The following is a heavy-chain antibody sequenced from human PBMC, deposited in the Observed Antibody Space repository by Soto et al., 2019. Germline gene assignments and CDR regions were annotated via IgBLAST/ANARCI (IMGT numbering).Heavy chain of an antibody. CDR2: INAGNGNT. D-gene: IGHD6-19*01. CDR1: GYTFTSYA. CDR3: ARDHSSGWFAFFDY. V-gene: IGHV1-3*01. Sequence: ASVKVSCKASGYTFTSYAMHWVRQAPGQRLEWMGWINAGNGNTKYSQKFQGRVTITRDTSASTAYMELSSLRSEDTAVYYCARDHSSGWFAFFDYWGQGTLVTVSS. J-gene: IGHJ4*02.